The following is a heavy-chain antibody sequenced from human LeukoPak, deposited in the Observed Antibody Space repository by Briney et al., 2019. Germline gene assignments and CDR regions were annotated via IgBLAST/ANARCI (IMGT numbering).Heavy chain of an antibody. CDR3: ARFARYSGSSRGFDY. Sequence: GASVRVSCKASGYTFTGYCMHWVRQAPGQGLEWMGWINPNSGGTNYAQKFQGRVTMTRDTSISTAYMELSRLRSDDTAVYYCARFARYSGSSRGFDYWGQGTLVTVSS. CDR1: GYTFTGYC. D-gene: IGHD1-26*01. CDR2: INPNSGGT. J-gene: IGHJ4*02. V-gene: IGHV1-2*02.